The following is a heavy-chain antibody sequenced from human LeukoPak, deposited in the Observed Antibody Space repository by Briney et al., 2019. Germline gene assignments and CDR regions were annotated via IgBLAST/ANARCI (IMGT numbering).Heavy chain of an antibody. CDR1: GGSISSYY. CDR3: ARSPGIAVAGSLDFDY. D-gene: IGHD6-19*01. CDR2: IYYSGST. Sequence: SETLSLTCTVSGGSISSYYPRCIRQPPGKGLGWIGYIYYSGSTNYNPSRKSRVTISVDTSKNQFSLKLSSVTAADTAVYYCARSPGIAVAGSLDFDYWGQGTLVTVSS. V-gene: IGHV4-59*08. J-gene: IGHJ4*02.